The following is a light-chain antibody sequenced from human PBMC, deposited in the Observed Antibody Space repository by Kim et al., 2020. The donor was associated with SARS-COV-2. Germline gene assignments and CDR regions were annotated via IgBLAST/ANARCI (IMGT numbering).Light chain of an antibody. Sequence: SASVRDRVTITCRASQSISHYLNWYQQKPGEAPKLLIYGTSSLHSGVPSRFSGSASGTDFTLTISSLQPEDCATYYCQQTYITPYTFGQGTKLEI. CDR2: GTS. CDR1: QSISHY. J-gene: IGKJ2*01. V-gene: IGKV1-39*01. CDR3: QQTYITPYT.